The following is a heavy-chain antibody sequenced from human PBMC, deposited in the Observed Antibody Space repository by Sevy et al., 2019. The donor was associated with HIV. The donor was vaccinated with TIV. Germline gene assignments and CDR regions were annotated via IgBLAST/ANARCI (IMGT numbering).Heavy chain of an antibody. CDR1: GYTFTGYY. V-gene: IGHV1-2*02. J-gene: IGHJ3*02. D-gene: IGHD1-7*01. CDR2: INPNSGGT. CDR3: ARGGITGTSDAFDI. Sequence: ASVKVSCKASGYTFTGYYMHWVRQAPGQGLEWMGWINPNSGGTNYAQKFQGRVTMTRDTSISTAYMELSRLRSDDTAVYYFARGGITGTSDAFDIWGQGTMVTVSS.